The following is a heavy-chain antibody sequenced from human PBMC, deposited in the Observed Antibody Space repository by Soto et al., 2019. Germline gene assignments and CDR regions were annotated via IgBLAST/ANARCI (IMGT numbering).Heavy chain of an antibody. CDR2: INPNSGGT. Sequence: QVQLVQYGAQVKKPGASVKVSCKASGYTFTGYYMHWVRQAPGHGPEWMGWINPNSGGTTYAQQFQGSVTVTRATSISTAYMELRRLRFEESDVYYCVRGGSSSLDYWGQGTLVTVSS. CDR3: VRGGSSSLDY. J-gene: IGHJ4*02. CDR1: GYTFTGYY. D-gene: IGHD6-6*01. V-gene: IGHV1-2*02.